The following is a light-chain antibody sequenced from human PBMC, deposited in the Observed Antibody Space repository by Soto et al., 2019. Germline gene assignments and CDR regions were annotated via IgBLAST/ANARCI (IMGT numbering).Light chain of an antibody. CDR1: QGISSA. J-gene: IGKJ5*01. CDR3: QQFNNYTIT. CDR2: DAS. V-gene: IGKV1D-13*01. Sequence: AIQLTQSPSSLSASVGDRVTIACRSSQGISSALAWYQQKPGKAPRFLIYDASSLQSGVPSRFSGSGSGTDFTLTFSSLLPEDFATYYCQQFNNYTITFGQGTRLEIK.